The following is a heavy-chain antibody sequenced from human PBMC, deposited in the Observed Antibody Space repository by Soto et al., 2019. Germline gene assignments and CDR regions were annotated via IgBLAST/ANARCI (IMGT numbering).Heavy chain of an antibody. D-gene: IGHD3-3*01. Sequence: QLQLQESGSGLVKPSQTLSLTCAVSGGSISSGGYSWSWIRQPPGKGLEWIGYIYPSGSTYYNPSLKSRVTISVDRSKNQFSLKLSSVTAADTAVYYCASGGYDFWSGYLDYWGQGTLVTVSS. CDR1: GGSISSGGYS. CDR3: ASGGYDFWSGYLDY. J-gene: IGHJ4*02. V-gene: IGHV4-30-2*01. CDR2: IYPSGST.